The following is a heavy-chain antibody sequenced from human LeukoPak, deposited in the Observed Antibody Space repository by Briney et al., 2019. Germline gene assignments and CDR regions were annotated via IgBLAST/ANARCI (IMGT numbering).Heavy chain of an antibody. J-gene: IGHJ4*02. Sequence: SQTLSLTCTVSGGSISSGDYYWSWIRQPPGKGLGWIEYIYYSGSTYYNPSLKSRVTISVDTSKNQFSLKLSSVTAADTAVYYCAGNLVATSSIDYWGQGTLVTVSS. V-gene: IGHV4-30-4*08. D-gene: IGHD5-12*01. CDR2: IYYSGST. CDR1: GGSISSGDYY. CDR3: AGNLVATSSIDY.